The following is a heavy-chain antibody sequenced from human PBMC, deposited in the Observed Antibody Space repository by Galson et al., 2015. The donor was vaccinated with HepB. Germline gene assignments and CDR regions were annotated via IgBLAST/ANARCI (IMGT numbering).Heavy chain of an antibody. V-gene: IGHV4-39*07. CDR2: IYYSGST. Sequence: ETLSLTCTVSGGSISSSSYYWGWIRQPPGKGLEWIGSIYYSGSTYYNPSLKSRVTISVDTSKNQFSLKLSSVTAADTAVYYCAREIPASDYSNYWGVVDPWGQGTLVTVSS. J-gene: IGHJ5*02. D-gene: IGHD4-11*01. CDR3: AREIPASDYSNYWGVVDP. CDR1: GGSISSSSYY.